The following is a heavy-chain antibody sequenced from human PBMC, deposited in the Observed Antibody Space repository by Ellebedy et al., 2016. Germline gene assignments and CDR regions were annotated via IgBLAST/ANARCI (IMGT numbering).Heavy chain of an antibody. D-gene: IGHD3-10*01. Sequence: ASVKVSXXASGYTFTSYDINWVRQATGQGLEWMGWMNPNSGNTGYAQKFQGRVTMTRNTSISTAYMELSSLRSEDTAVYYCARGTSVLWFGELPFDYWGQGTLVTVSS. CDR3: ARGTSVLWFGELPFDY. V-gene: IGHV1-8*01. CDR2: MNPNSGNT. J-gene: IGHJ4*02. CDR1: GYTFTSYD.